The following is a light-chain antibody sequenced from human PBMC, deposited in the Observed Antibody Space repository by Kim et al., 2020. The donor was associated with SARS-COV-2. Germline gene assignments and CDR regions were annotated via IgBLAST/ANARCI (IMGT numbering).Light chain of an antibody. V-gene: IGLV3-1*01. CDR2: QDS. Sequence: SYELTQPPSVSVSPGQTASITCSGDKLGDKYACWYQQKPGQSPVLVTYQDSKRPSGIPERFSGSNSGNTPTLPISGTQAMDEADYYCQAWDSSTEVFGTG. CDR1: KLGDKY. J-gene: IGLJ1*01. CDR3: QAWDSSTEV.